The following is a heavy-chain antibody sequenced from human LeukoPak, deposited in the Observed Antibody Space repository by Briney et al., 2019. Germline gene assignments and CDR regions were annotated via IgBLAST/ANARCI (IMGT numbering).Heavy chain of an antibody. CDR1: GFTFRNFG. J-gene: IGHJ4*02. CDR2: IKQDGSEK. D-gene: IGHD3-10*01. Sequence: GGTLRLSCSASGFTFRNFGMNWVRQAPGKGLEWVANIKQDGSEKYYVDSVKGRFTISRDNAKNSLYLQMNSLRAEDTAVYYCARVTRIHFGELLFFDYWGQGTLVTVSS. CDR3: ARVTRIHFGELLFFDY. V-gene: IGHV3-7*01.